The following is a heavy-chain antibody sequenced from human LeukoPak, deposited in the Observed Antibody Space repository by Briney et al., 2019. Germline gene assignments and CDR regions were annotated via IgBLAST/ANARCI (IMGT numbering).Heavy chain of an antibody. Sequence: GGSLRLSCAAPGFTFDDYGMSWVRQAPGKGLEWVSGSNWNGGSTGYADSVKGRFTISRDNAKNSLYLQMNSLRAEDTALYYCARKASGSYFFDYWGQGTLVTVSS. CDR1: GFTFDDYG. CDR3: ARKASGSYFFDY. CDR2: SNWNGGST. V-gene: IGHV3-20*04. J-gene: IGHJ4*02. D-gene: IGHD1-26*01.